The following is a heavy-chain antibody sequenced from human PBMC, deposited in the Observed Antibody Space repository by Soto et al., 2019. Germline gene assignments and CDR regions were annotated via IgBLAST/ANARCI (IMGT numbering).Heavy chain of an antibody. CDR1: GGSVTLTSYY. CDR2: VYYSGST. J-gene: IGHJ6*02. Sequence: KPSETLSLTCSVFGGSVTLTSYYWGWIRQPPGKGLEWIGNVYYSGSTNYNPSLKSRVTISVDTSKNQFSLSLKSVTAADTAVYYCASDYSGYSADPEYYGVEVWGQGTTVTVSS. V-gene: IGHV4-39*01. CDR3: ASDYSGYSADPEYYGVEV. D-gene: IGHD3-22*01.